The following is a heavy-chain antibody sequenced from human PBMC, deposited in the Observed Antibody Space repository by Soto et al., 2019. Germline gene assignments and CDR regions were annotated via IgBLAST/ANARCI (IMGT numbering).Heavy chain of an antibody. CDR1: GGSIRSGGYY. Sequence: SETLSLTCTVSGGSIRSGGYYWSWVRQSPRRGLEWIGNIYYSGSTYYNPSLKSRLTISVDTSKNQFSLNLSSVTAADTAVYYCARDRLMATAGAARHYFGLDVWGQGTTVTVSS. J-gene: IGHJ6*02. D-gene: IGHD5-18*01. CDR3: ARDRLMATAGAARHYFGLDV. V-gene: IGHV4-31*03. CDR2: IYYSGST.